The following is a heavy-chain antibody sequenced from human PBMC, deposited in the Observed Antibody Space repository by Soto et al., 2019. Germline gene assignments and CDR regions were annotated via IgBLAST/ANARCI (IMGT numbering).Heavy chain of an antibody. CDR1: GFTFSNYD. Sequence: EVQLLESGGGLVQPGGSLRLSCAASGFTFSNYDMCWVRQAPGKGLEWVSTISSGGGRIYYADSVKGRFTISRDNSKNTLYMQMNSLRAEDTAVYYCAKRPASLVCFDYWGQGTLVTVSS. D-gene: IGHD2-2*01. CDR2: ISSGGGRI. J-gene: IGHJ4*02. CDR3: AKRPASLVCFDY. V-gene: IGHV3-23*01.